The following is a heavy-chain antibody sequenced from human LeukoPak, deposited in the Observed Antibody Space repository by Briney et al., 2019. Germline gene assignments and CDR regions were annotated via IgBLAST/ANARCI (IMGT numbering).Heavy chain of an antibody. V-gene: IGHV4-4*09. J-gene: IGHJ4*02. Sequence: NPSETLSLTCTGSGGSISSYYWSWIRQPPGKGLEWIGYIYTSGSTNYNPSLKSRVTISVDTSKNQFSLKLSSVTAADTAVYYCARHSSSWWFRDQSSAYFDYWGQGTLVTVSS. CDR3: ARHSSSWWFRDQSSAYFDY. CDR1: GGSISSYY. CDR2: IYTSGST. D-gene: IGHD6-13*01.